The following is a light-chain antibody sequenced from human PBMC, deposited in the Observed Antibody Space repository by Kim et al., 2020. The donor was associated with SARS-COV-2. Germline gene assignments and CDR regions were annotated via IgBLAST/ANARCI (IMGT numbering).Light chain of an antibody. J-gene: IGKJ1*01. CDR2: GAS. V-gene: IGKV3-15*01. CDR3: QQYHNWPRT. Sequence: EIVMTQSPATLSVSPGERATLSCRASQSVSSNLAWYQQKPGQTPRLLIYGASTRATGIPARFSGSGSGTEFTLTISSLQSEDFAVYCCQQYHNWPRTFGQGTKVDIK. CDR1: QSVSSN.